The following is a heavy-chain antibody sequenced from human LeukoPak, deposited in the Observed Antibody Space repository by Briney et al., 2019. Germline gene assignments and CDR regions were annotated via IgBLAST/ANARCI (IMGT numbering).Heavy chain of an antibody. CDR2: ISWDGGST. V-gene: IGHV3-43D*04. CDR1: GFTFDDYA. CDR3: AKDKEYSGFGPILSGYYYGMDV. D-gene: IGHD5-12*01. Sequence: PGGSLRLSCAAAGFTFDDYAMHWVRQAPGKGLEWVSLISWDGGSTYYADSVKGRFTISRDNSRHTLYLQMYSLGAEDTALYYCAKDKEYSGFGPILSGYYYGMDVWGKGTTVTVSS. J-gene: IGHJ6*04.